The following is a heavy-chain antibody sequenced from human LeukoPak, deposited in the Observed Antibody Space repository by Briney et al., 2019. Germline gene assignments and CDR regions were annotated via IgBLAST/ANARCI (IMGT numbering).Heavy chain of an antibody. J-gene: IGHJ4*02. CDR3: AKGGYFDWLSRSYYFDY. CDR1: GFTFSSYG. D-gene: IGHD3-9*01. CDR2: ISYDGSNK. Sequence: GGSLRLSCAASGFTFSSYGMHWVRQAPGKGPEWVAVISYDGSNKYYADSVKGRFTISRDNSKNTLYLQMNSLRAEDTAVYYCAKGGYFDWLSRSYYFDYWGQGTLVTVSS. V-gene: IGHV3-30*18.